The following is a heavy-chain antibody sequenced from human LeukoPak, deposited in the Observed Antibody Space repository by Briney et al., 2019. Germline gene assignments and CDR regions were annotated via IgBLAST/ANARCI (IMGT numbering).Heavy chain of an antibody. D-gene: IGHD3-10*01. Sequence: GGSLRLSCAASGFTFSSYGMSWVRQAPGKGLEWVSAISGSGGSTYYADSVKGRFTISRGNSKNTLYPQMNSLRAEDTAVYYCAKDARITMVRGVISWFDPWGQGTLVTVSS. CDR3: AKDARITMVRGVISWFDP. V-gene: IGHV3-23*01. J-gene: IGHJ5*02. CDR2: ISGSGGST. CDR1: GFTFSSYG.